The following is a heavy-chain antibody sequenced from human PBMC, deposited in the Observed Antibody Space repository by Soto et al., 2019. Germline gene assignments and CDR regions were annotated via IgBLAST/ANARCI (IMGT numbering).Heavy chain of an antibody. CDR3: ARARSDSYPNWFDP. V-gene: IGHV4-34*01. J-gene: IGHJ5*02. Sequence: QVHLQQWGAGLLKPSETLSLTCAVYGGSFSAYYGTWIRQPPGKGLEWIGEINHSGSTNYNPSLKSRVTISVVPTKNQFSLELTSVTAADTAVYYCARARSDSYPNWFDPWGQGTLLIVSS. CDR1: GGSFSAYY. D-gene: IGHD3-10*01. CDR2: INHSGST.